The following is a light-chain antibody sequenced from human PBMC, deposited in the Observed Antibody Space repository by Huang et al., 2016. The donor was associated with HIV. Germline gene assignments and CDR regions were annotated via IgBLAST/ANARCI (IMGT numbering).Light chain of an antibody. CDR1: QRVNDNY. V-gene: IGKV3-20*01. CDR3: QQYGSSGT. Sequence: ENVLTQSPGTLSLSPGERATLSCRASQRVNDNYLAWYQQKPGQAPRLLIYGASTRATGIPDRFRGSGSGTDFTLTITRLAPEDFAVYYCQQYGSSGTFGQGTRVDI. J-gene: IGKJ1*01. CDR2: GAS.